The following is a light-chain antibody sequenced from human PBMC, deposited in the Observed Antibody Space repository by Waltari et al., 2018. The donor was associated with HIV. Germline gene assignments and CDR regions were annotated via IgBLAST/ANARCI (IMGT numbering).Light chain of an antibody. J-gene: IGLJ2*01. CDR3: HSRDSSGSHVV. CDR2: GRN. Sequence: SSELTQDPSVSVALGQPVRITCQGDSPSSHYASRYKQKSGQAPVVVVFGRNYRPSGIPARFSGSSSGNTATLTITGAQADDEADYYCHSRDSSGSHVVFGGGTKVTVL. V-gene: IGLV3-19*01. CDR1: SPSSHY.